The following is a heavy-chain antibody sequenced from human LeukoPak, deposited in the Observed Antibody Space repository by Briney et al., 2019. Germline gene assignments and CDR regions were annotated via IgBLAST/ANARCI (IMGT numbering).Heavy chain of an antibody. D-gene: IGHD6-19*01. CDR3: VEEAGAVAGRFDH. CDR1: GLIFSNYG. CDR2: IQYDGSSI. Sequence: QPGGSLRLSCAASGLIFSNYGMHWVRQAPGKGLEWVTFIQYDGSSISHTDSVKGRFTISRDNSKNTVYLQMNSLRPEDTAVYYCVEEAGAVAGRFDHWGQGTLVTVSP. V-gene: IGHV3-30*02. J-gene: IGHJ4*02.